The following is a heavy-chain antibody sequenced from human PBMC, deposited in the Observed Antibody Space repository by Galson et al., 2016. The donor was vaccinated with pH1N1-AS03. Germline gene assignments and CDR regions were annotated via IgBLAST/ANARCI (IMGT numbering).Heavy chain of an antibody. Sequence: LSLTCPVSGGSISSYYWSWIRQPPGKGLEWIGYIFYSGSTFYNASLKSRVTISVDTSKNQFSLKLRSVTAADTAVYYCARLDSSGWYSVDYWGQGNMVIVSS. CDR2: IFYSGST. V-gene: IGHV4-59*08. J-gene: IGHJ4*02. CDR1: GGSISSYY. D-gene: IGHD6-19*01. CDR3: ARLDSSGWYSVDY.